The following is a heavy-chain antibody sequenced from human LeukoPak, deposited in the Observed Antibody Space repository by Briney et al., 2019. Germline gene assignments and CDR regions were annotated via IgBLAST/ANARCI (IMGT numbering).Heavy chain of an antibody. Sequence: PSETLSLTCTVSSGSLTSYYWSWIRQSPGKGLEWIGYLSYSGSTNSNPSLKSRVTISGDTSKNQFSLKLISVTAADTAVYYCARVRYSTSWQHDFWGQGTLVTVSS. CDR3: ARVRYSTSWQHDF. V-gene: IGHV4-59*01. CDR1: SGSLTSYY. J-gene: IGHJ4*02. CDR2: LSYSGST. D-gene: IGHD6-13*01.